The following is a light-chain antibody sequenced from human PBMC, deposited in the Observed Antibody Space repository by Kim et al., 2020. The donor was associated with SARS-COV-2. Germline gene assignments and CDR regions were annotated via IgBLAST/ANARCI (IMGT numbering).Light chain of an antibody. Sequence: SLSPGERVTLSCRASHSVSSTLAWYQQKPGQAPSLLIYGASSRATGTPTRVSGSGSGTDFTLTISSLQSEDFAVYYCQQYTNWPYTFGQGTKLEI. V-gene: IGKV3D-15*01. CDR2: GAS. CDR3: QQYTNWPYT. CDR1: HSVSST. J-gene: IGKJ2*01.